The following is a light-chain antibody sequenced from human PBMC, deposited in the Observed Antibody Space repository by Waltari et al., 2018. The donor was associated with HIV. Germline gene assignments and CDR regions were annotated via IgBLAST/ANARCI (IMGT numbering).Light chain of an antibody. CDR1: QSIGWR. Sequence: EVVMTQSPATLSVSPGEGVTLSCRASQSIGWRLAWYQQKPGQAPRLLIYGASNSDSGIPVRFSGSGSGTDFTLTISSVQSEDCAVYYCQQYNNWPPITFGQGTRLEIK. J-gene: IGKJ5*01. V-gene: IGKV3-15*01. CDR2: GAS. CDR3: QQYNNWPPIT.